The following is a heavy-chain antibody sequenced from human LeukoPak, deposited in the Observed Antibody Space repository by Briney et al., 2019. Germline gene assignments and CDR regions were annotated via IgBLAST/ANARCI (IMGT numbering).Heavy chain of an antibody. J-gene: IGHJ4*02. D-gene: IGHD3-10*01. CDR1: GGSVSSGSYY. CDR3: ARGSGSGVPFDF. V-gene: IGHV4-61*01. Sequence: SETLSLTCIVSGGSVSSGSYYWSWIRQPPGKGLEWIGYIYYSRSTNYNPSLKSRVTISVDTSKNQFSLKLNSVTAADTAVYYCARGSGSGVPFDFWGQGTLVTVSS. CDR2: IYYSRST.